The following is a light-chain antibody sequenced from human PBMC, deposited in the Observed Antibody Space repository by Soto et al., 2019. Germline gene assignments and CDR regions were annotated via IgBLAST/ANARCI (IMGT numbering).Light chain of an antibody. CDR3: QQYAESPLT. Sequence: EIVFTRSPCTLSLSPGERASLSCVSSEGVSSIYLAWYQQKPGQAPRLLIYGDSTRAAAIPDRFIGSGSGTDFALTISRLEPEDFAVYYCQQYAESPLTFGPGTKVD. V-gene: IGKV3-20*01. CDR2: GDS. CDR1: EGVSSIY. J-gene: IGKJ3*01.